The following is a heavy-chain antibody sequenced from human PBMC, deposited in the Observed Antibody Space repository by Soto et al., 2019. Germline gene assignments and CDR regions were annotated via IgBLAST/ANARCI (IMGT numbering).Heavy chain of an antibody. CDR3: ARTSGSYYYYGMDV. V-gene: IGHV1-69*06. D-gene: IGHD1-26*01. J-gene: IGHJ6*02. Sequence: SVKVSCKASGVTFSSYAISWVRQAPGQGLEWMGGIIPIFGTANYAQKFQGRVTITADKSTSTAYMELSSLRSEDTAVYYCARTSGSYYYYGMDVWGQGTTVTVSS. CDR2: IIPIFGTA. CDR1: GVTFSSYA.